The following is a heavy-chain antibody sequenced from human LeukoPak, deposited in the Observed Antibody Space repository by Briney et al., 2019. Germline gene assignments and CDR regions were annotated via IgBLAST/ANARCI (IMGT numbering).Heavy chain of an antibody. CDR3: ARESSGYSSGWYSV. D-gene: IGHD6-19*01. J-gene: IGHJ4*02. CDR1: GFTFSTYA. V-gene: IGHV3-48*03. Sequence: GGSLRLSCAASGFTFSTYAMSWVRQAPGKGLEWVSGISGSGSTIYYADSVKGRFTISRDNAKNSLYLQMNSLRAEDTAVYYCARESSGYSSGWYSVWGQGTLVTVSS. CDR2: ISGSGSTI.